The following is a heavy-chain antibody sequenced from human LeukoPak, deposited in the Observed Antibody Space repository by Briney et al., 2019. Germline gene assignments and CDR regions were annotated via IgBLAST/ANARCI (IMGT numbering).Heavy chain of an antibody. CDR2: ISAYNGHT. CDR3: ARSLYYYDSSGYYPGFADY. CDR1: GYTFNSYG. D-gene: IGHD3-22*01. J-gene: IGHJ4*02. V-gene: IGHV1-18*01. Sequence: GASVKVSCKASGYTFNSYGISWVRQAPGQGLEWMGWISAYNGHTNYAQKFQGRVTITADESTSTAYMELSSLRSEDTAVYYCARSLYYYDSSGYYPGFADYWGQGTLVTVSS.